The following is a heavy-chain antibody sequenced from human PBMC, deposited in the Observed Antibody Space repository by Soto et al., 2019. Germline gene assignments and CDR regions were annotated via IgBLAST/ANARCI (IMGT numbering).Heavy chain of an antibody. D-gene: IGHD3-3*02. CDR3: ARAPLISIFFAYGMDV. J-gene: IGHJ6*02. CDR1: GGSISSGGYF. V-gene: IGHV4-31*03. CDR2: IYYSEKT. Sequence: QVQLQESGPGLVKPSQPLSLTCTVSGGSISSGGYFWNWIRQHPGKGLEWIGYIYYSEKTYYNPSLKSRVTISVDTSKNQFSLKLSSVTAADTAVYYCARAPLISIFFAYGMDVWGQGTTVTVSS.